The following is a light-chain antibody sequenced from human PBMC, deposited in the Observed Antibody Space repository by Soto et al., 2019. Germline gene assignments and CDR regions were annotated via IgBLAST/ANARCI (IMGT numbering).Light chain of an antibody. CDR3: QRYNSNSRT. CDR2: DAS. Sequence: DIQMTQSPSTLSASVGDRVTITCRASQNVDNWVAWYQQKPGKAPKFLIYDASNLESGVPSRFSGRGSGTEFTLTISSLQPDDFATYYCQRYNSNSRTFGQWTRL. J-gene: IGKJ1*01. V-gene: IGKV1-5*01. CDR1: QNVDNW.